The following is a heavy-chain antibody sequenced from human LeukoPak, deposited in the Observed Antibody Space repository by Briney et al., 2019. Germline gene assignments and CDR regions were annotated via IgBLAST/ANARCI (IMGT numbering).Heavy chain of an antibody. CDR3: ATLPMRQWLVQRDYYFDY. D-gene: IGHD6-19*01. CDR2: IHYSGSSGST. J-gene: IGHJ4*02. Sequence: SETLSLTCTVSSGSVSSGSYYWTWIRQPPGKGLEWIGNIHYSGSSGSTKYNPSPESRVTISVDTSKNQFSLKLSSMTAADTAVYFCATLPMRQWLVQRDYYFDYWGQGTLVTVSS. V-gene: IGHV4-61*01. CDR1: SGSVSSGSYY.